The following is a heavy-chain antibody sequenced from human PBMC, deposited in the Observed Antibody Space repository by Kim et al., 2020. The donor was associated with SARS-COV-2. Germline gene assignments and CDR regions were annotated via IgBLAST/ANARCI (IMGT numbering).Heavy chain of an antibody. Sequence: GGSLRLSCAASGFTFSSYAMSWVRQAPGKGLEWVSAISGSGGSTYYADSVKGRFTISRDNSKNTLYLQMNSLRAEDTAVYYCANLRWSSSSSVGRGFDYWGQGTLVTVSS. CDR3: ANLRWSSSSSVGRGFDY. CDR2: ISGSGGST. CDR1: GFTFSSYA. J-gene: IGHJ4*02. D-gene: IGHD6-6*01. V-gene: IGHV3-23*01.